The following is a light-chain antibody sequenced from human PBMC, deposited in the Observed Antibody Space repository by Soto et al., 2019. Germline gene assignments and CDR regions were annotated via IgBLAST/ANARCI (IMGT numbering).Light chain of an antibody. CDR1: QSVTSNY. V-gene: IGKV3-20*01. J-gene: IGKJ2*01. Sequence: EIVLTQSPGTLSLSPGERATLSCRASQSVTSNYLAWYQQKPGQAPRLLIYGGSTRAAGVPDRFSGSGSGTAFTLTITRVEPEDFAVYYCQQYGRSPLKHTFGQGTKLGVK. CDR3: QQYGRSPLKHT. CDR2: GGS.